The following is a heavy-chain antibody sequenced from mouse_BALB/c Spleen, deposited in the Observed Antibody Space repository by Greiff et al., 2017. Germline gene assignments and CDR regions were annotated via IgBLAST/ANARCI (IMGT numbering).Heavy chain of an antibody. V-gene: IGHV1S41*01. CDR3: AREDYAVAY. J-gene: IGHJ3*01. CDR1: GYTFTRYW. D-gene: IGHD2-4*01. CDR2: IAPGSGST. Sequence: DLVKPGASVKLSCKASGYTFTRYWINWIKQRPGQGLEWIGRIAPGSGSTYYNEMFKGKATLTVDTSSSTAYSQLSSLSSEDSAVYFCAREDYAVAYWGQGTLVTVSA.